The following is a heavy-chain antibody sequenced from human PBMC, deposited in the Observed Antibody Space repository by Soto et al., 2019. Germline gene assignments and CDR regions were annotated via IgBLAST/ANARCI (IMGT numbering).Heavy chain of an antibody. D-gene: IGHD4-17*01. Sequence: ASVKVSCKASGYTFTSYDINWVRQATGQGLEWMGWMNPNNGNTGYAQKFQGRVTMTRNTSISTAYMELSGLRSEDTAVYYCARGVIDHGDYGRGYNWFDPWGQGTLVTVS. CDR2: MNPNNGNT. CDR3: ARGVIDHGDYGRGYNWFDP. V-gene: IGHV1-8*01. CDR1: GYTFTSYD. J-gene: IGHJ5*02.